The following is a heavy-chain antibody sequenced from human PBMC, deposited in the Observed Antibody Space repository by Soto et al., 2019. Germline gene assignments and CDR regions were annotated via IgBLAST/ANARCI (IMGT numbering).Heavy chain of an antibody. D-gene: IGHD1-1*01. V-gene: IGHV1-18*01. CDR3: ARGRYGDY. CDR1: GYGFTTYG. J-gene: IGHJ4*02. CDR2: ISAHNGNT. Sequence: QVDLVQSGAEVKKPGASVKVSCKGSGYGFTTYGITWVRQAPGQGLEWMAWISAHNGNTNYAQKLQGRVTVTRDTSTSTAYTELRSLRSDDTAVYYCARGRYGDYWGQGALVTVSS.